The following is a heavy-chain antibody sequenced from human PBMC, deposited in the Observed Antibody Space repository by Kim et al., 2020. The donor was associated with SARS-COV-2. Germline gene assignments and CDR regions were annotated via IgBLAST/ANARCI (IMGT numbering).Heavy chain of an antibody. V-gene: IGHV3-23*01. Sequence: KGRFTISRDNSKNTLYLQMNSLRAEDTAVYYCAKHDNELELDYYYYGMDVWGQGTTVTVSS. D-gene: IGHD1-7*01. CDR3: AKHDNELELDYYYYGMDV. J-gene: IGHJ6*02.